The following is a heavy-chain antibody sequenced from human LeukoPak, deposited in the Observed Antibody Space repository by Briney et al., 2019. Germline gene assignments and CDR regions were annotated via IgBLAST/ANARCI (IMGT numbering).Heavy chain of an antibody. CDR1: GGSISSGGYY. D-gene: IGHD5-24*01. CDR2: IYHSGST. V-gene: IGHV4-30-2*01. Sequence: SQTLSLTCTVSGGSISSGGYYWSWIRQPPGKGLEWIGYIYHSGSTYYNPSLKSRVTMSVDTSKDQFSLNLSSVTAADTAVYYCAGITRYFDLWGRGTLVTVSS. J-gene: IGHJ2*01. CDR3: AGITRYFDL.